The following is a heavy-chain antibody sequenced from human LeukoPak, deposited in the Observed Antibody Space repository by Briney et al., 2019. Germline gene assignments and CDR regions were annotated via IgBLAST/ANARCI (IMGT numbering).Heavy chain of an antibody. CDR3: ARDDSSEYSGYDPEH. Sequence: GGSLRLSCAASGFTFSNYWMHWVRQAPGKGLVWVSRIDNGGSDTRHADSVKGRFTISRDNAKNTLYLQMNSLRAEDTAVYYCARDDSSEYSGYDPEHWGQGTLVTVSS. V-gene: IGHV3-74*01. D-gene: IGHD5-12*01. CDR2: IDNGGSDT. J-gene: IGHJ1*01. CDR1: GFTFSNYW.